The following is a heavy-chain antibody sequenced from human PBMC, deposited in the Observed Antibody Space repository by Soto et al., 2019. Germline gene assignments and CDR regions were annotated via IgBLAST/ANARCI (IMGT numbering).Heavy chain of an antibody. CDR3: ARDLYGGRPDC. D-gene: IGHD2-15*01. V-gene: IGHV3-74*01. Sequence: GGSLRLSCAASGFTFSSYWMHWVRQAPGKGLVWVSRIKSDGSSTSYADSVKGRFTISRDNAKNTLYLQMDSLRAEDTAVYYCARDLYGGRPDCWGQGTLVTVSS. J-gene: IGHJ4*02. CDR2: IKSDGSST. CDR1: GFTFSSYW.